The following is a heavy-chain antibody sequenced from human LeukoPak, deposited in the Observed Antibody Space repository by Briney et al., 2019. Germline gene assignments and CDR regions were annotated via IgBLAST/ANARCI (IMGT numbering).Heavy chain of an antibody. CDR2: ISAYNGNT. J-gene: IGHJ4*02. V-gene: IGHV1-18*01. Sequence: ASVKVSCKASGYTFTSYGISWVRQAPGQGLEWMGWISAYNGNTNYAQKLQGRVTMTTDTSTSTAYMELRSLRSDDTAVYYCARALSRKGYCTGGVCYTVFDYWGQGTLVTVSS. CDR3: ARALSRKGYCTGGVCYTVFDY. CDR1: GYTFTSYG. D-gene: IGHD2-8*02.